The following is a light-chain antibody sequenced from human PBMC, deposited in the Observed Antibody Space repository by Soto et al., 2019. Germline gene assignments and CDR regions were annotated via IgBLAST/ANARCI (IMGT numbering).Light chain of an antibody. J-gene: IGKJ1*01. Sequence: EIVLTQSPGTLSVSPGEVATLSCRAIQRISISYLAWYQQKPGQAPRLLIYGSSTRATGIPDRFSGSGSETDFPLTISRLEPEDFAVYYCQQYGGAPWTFGQGTKVDIK. CDR2: GSS. V-gene: IGKV3-20*01. CDR1: QRISISY. CDR3: QQYGGAPWT.